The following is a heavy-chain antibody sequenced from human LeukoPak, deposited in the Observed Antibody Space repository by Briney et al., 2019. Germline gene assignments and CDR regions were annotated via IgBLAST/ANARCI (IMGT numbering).Heavy chain of an antibody. CDR1: GVTFSDYS. CDR2: MNSDGSHI. Sequence: GGSLRLSCAASGVTFSDYSMNWVRQAPGKGLEWVSSMNSDGSHIYHADSVEGRFTISRDNARNSLYLQMNGLRDEDTAVYYCTRGSFGVFDYWGQGILVTVSS. J-gene: IGHJ4*02. CDR3: TRGSFGVFDY. D-gene: IGHD3-10*01. V-gene: IGHV3-48*02.